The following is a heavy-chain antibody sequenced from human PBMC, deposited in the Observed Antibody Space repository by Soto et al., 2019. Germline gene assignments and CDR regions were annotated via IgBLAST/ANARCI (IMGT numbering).Heavy chain of an antibody. D-gene: IGHD6-19*01. J-gene: IGHJ4*02. V-gene: IGHV3-15*01. CDR1: GFTFSNAC. CDR3: TTVPSVAVAAPFDY. CDR2: IKSRTDGGSK. Sequence: EVQLVESGGGLVKPGGSLRLSCAASGFTFSNACMSWVRQAPGKGLEWVGRIKSRTDGGSKDYAAPVKGRFTISRDDSKITLYLQRNSLKTAATAVYYCTTVPSVAVAAPFDYWGQGTLVTVSS.